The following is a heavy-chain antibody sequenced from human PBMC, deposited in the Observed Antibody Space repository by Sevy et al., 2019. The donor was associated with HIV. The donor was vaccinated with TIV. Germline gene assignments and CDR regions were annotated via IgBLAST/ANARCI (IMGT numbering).Heavy chain of an antibody. V-gene: IGHV1-18*04. D-gene: IGHD3-10*01. CDR3: ARYGLLMVRGVTPPYYYYGMDV. CDR1: GYTFTSYG. CDR2: ISAYNGNT. J-gene: IGHJ6*02. Sequence: ASVKVSCKASGYTFTSYGISWVRQAPGQGLEWMGWISAYNGNTNYAQKLQGRVTMTTDTSTSTAYMELRSLRSDDTAMYYCARYGLLMVRGVTPPYYYYGMDVWGQGTTVTVSS.